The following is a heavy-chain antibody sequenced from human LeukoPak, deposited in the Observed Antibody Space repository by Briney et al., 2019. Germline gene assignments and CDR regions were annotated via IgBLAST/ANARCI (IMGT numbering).Heavy chain of an antibody. Sequence: PSETLSLTCTVSGGSISSGSYYWSWIRQPAGKGLEWIGRIYTSGSTNYNPSLKSRVTISVDTSKNQFSLKLSSVTAADTAVYYCARRGRGVLRYFDWLSNFDYWGQGTLVTVSS. CDR2: IYTSGST. D-gene: IGHD3-9*01. J-gene: IGHJ4*02. V-gene: IGHV4-61*02. CDR3: ARRGRGVLRYFDWLSNFDY. CDR1: GGSISSGSYY.